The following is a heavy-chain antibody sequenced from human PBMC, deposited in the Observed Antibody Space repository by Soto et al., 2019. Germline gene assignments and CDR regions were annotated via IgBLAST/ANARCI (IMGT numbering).Heavy chain of an antibody. CDR1: GFTFSSYG. Sequence: GVSLRLSCAASGFTFSSYGMHWVRQAPGKGLEWVAVISYDGSNKYYADSVKGRFTISRDNSKNTLYLQMNSLRAEDTAVYYCAKDRPTVTAYYFDYWGQGTLVTVSS. D-gene: IGHD4-17*01. V-gene: IGHV3-30*18. CDR2: ISYDGSNK. J-gene: IGHJ4*02. CDR3: AKDRPTVTAYYFDY.